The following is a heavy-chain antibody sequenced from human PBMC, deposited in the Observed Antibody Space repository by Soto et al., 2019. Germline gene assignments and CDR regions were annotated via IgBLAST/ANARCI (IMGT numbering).Heavy chain of an antibody. CDR2: ISSSSSYI. CDR3: ARWATIFGVVTPTFDY. Sequence: GESLKISCAASGFTFSSYSMNWVRQAPGKGLEWVSSISSSSSYIYYADSVKGRFTISRDNAKNSLYLQMNSLRAEDTAVYYCARWATIFGVVTPTFDYWGQGTLVTVSS. CDR1: GFTFSSYS. J-gene: IGHJ4*02. D-gene: IGHD3-3*01. V-gene: IGHV3-21*01.